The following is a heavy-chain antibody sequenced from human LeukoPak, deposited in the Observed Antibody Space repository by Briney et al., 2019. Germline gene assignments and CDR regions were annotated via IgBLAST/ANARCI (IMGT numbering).Heavy chain of an antibody. J-gene: IGHJ5*02. CDR3: ARGPPPYCSGGSCLEWWFDP. CDR2: IYHSGST. Sequence: SETLSLTCAVYGGSFSGYYWSWIRQPPGKGLEWIGYIYHSGSTYYNPSLKSRVTISVDRSKNQFSLKLSSVTAADTAVYYCARGPPPYCSGGSCLEWWFDPWGQGTLVTVSS. D-gene: IGHD2-15*01. V-gene: IGHV4-34*01. CDR1: GGSFSGYY.